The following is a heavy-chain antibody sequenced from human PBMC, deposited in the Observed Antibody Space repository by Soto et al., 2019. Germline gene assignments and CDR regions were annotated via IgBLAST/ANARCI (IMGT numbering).Heavy chain of an antibody. CDR1: GFTFSSYG. Sequence: QVQLVESGGGVVQPGRSLRLSCAASGFTFSSYGMHWVRQAPGKGLEWVAVIWYDGSNKYYADSVKGRFTISRDNSKNTLYLQMNSLRAEDTAMYYCARGGGIAVAAGAYWGQGTLVTVSS. V-gene: IGHV3-33*01. CDR2: IWYDGSNK. CDR3: ARGGGIAVAAGAY. D-gene: IGHD6-19*01. J-gene: IGHJ4*02.